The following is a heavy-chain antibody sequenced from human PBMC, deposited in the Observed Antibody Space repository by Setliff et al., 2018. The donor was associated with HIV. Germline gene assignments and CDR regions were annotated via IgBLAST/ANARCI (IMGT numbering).Heavy chain of an antibody. Sequence: PSETLSLTCSVSGDSITSSSYYWGWLRQSPGKGLEWLGSIYYSGNAHYNPSLNSRVTVSLDTSKNQFSLNLNSVTAADTAVYYCARETGYSPSRYYYYGMDVWGQGTTVTVSS. CDR2: IYYSGNA. V-gene: IGHV4-39*07. CDR3: ARETGYSPSRYYYYGMDV. D-gene: IGHD3-9*01. J-gene: IGHJ6*02. CDR1: GDSITSSSYY.